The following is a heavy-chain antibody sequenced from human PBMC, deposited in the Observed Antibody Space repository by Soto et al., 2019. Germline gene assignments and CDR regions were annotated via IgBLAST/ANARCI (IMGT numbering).Heavy chain of an antibody. V-gene: IGHV5-10-1*03. Sequence: EVQLVQSGAEVKKPGESLRISCKTSGYGFSSHWISWLRQMSGKGLEWMGRIDPTDSYTTYIPSFQGHVTISTDNSISTAYLQLSRLQASDTAMYYCARLSVTDEVGGMDVWGQVTAVNVSS. CDR1: GYGFSSHW. J-gene: IGHJ6*02. CDR2: IDPTDSYT. CDR3: ARLSVTDEVGGMDV. D-gene: IGHD4-4*01.